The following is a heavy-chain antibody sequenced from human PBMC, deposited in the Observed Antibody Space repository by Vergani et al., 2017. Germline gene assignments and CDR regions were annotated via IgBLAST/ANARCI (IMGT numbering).Heavy chain of an antibody. J-gene: IGHJ4*02. CDR1: GGPISRGDYY. CDR3: ATASSWHYFDY. Sequence: QVQLQESGPGLVKPSQTLSLTCTVSGGPISRGDYYWSWIRQPPGKGLEWIGYTYYSGSTYYNPSLKSRVTISVDTSKNQFSLKLSSVTAADTAVYYCATASSWHYFDYWGQGTLVTVSS. D-gene: IGHD6-13*01. CDR2: TYYSGST. V-gene: IGHV4-30-4*08.